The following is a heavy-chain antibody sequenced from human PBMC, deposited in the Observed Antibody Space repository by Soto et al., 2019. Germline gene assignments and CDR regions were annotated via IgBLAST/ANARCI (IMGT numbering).Heavy chain of an antibody. Sequence: QLQLQESGPGLVKPSETLSLTCTVSGGSISSSSYYWGWIRQPPGKGLEWIGSIYYSGSTYYNPSLKGRVTIAVDTSKNQFSLKLSSVTAADTAVYYGATVWFGESQHWGQGTLVTVSS. CDR3: ATVWFGESQH. CDR2: IYYSGST. J-gene: IGHJ1*01. CDR1: GGSISSSSYY. D-gene: IGHD3-10*01. V-gene: IGHV4-39*01.